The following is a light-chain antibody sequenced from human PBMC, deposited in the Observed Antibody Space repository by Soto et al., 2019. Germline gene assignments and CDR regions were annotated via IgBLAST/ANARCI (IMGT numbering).Light chain of an antibody. Sequence: EIVLTQSPGTLSLSPGERATLSCRASQSVSSSYLAWYQQKPGQAPRLLIYCASSRATGIPDRFSGSGSGTDFTLTISRLEPEDFAVYYLQQYGSSPGYTCGQGPKLEIK. CDR3: QQYGSSPGYT. V-gene: IGKV3-20*01. CDR2: CAS. CDR1: QSVSSSY. J-gene: IGKJ2*01.